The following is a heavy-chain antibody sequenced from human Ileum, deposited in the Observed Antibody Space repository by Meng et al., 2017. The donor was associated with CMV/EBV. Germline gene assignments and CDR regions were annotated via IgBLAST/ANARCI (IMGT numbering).Heavy chain of an antibody. D-gene: IGHD2-2*01. Sequence: GESLKISCAASGFTFSGSAMHWVRQASGKGLEWVGRIRSKANSYATAYAASVKGRFTISRDDSKNTAYLQMNSLKTEDTAVYYCTRPNYCSSTSCSDAFDIWGQGTMVTVS. CDR1: GFTFSGSA. V-gene: IGHV3-73*01. CDR3: TRPNYCSSTSCSDAFDI. CDR2: IRSKANSYAT. J-gene: IGHJ3*02.